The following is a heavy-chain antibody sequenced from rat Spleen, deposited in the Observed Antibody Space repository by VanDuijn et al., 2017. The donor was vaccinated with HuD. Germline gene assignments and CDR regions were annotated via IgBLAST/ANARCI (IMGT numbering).Heavy chain of an antibody. J-gene: IGHJ2*01. V-gene: IGHV5-31*01. CDR2: ITNASGRT. Sequence: EVQLVESGGGLVQPGGSLKLSCVASGFTFNNYWMTWIRQAPGKGLEWVASITNASGRTYYPDSVKGRFTISRDTAQNTLYLQMHSLRSEDTATYYGARGGFFRYWGQGVMVTVSS. CDR3: ARGGFFRY. D-gene: IGHD1-6*01. CDR1: GFTFNNYW.